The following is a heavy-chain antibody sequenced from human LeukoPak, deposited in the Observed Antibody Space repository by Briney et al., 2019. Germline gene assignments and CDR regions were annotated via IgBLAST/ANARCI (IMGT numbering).Heavy chain of an antibody. Sequence: GGSLRLSCAASGFTFSSYSMNWVRQAPGKGLERVSSISSSSSYIYYADSVKGRFTISRDNAKNSLYLQMNSLRAEDTAVYYCAREFVYYDILTGYLYYFDYWGQGTLVTVSS. V-gene: IGHV3-21*01. CDR3: AREFVYYDILTGYLYYFDY. D-gene: IGHD3-9*01. J-gene: IGHJ4*02. CDR2: ISSSSSYI. CDR1: GFTFSSYS.